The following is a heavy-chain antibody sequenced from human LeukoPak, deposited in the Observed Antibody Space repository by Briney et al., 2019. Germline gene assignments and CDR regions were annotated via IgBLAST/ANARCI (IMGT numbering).Heavy chain of an antibody. J-gene: IGHJ4*02. CDR1: GFTFDDYG. V-gene: IGHV3-20*04. CDR2: INWNGGST. D-gene: IGHD3-22*01. Sequence: GGSLRLSCAASGFTFDDYGMSWVRQAPGKGLEWVSGINWNGGSTGYADSVKGRFTISRDNAKNSLYLQMNRLRAEDTALYYCARDDAVAPNYYDSSGYFAYPDYWGQGTLVTVSS. CDR3: ARDDAVAPNYYDSSGYFAYPDY.